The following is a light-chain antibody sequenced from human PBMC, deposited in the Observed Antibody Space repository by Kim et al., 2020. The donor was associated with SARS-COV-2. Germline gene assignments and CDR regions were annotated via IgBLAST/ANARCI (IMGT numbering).Light chain of an antibody. CDR2: GAY. V-gene: IGKV3-11*01. J-gene: IGKJ5*01. CDR1: QSVRTC. CDR3: QQRRNCPT. Sequence: SVSPGERPHLPCRASQSVRTCLPLYQQEPRQAPPLHLYGAYARATGIPARFSGSGSGTDFTLTISDLGPEGCAVYYCQQRRNCPTFRRGTRLEL.